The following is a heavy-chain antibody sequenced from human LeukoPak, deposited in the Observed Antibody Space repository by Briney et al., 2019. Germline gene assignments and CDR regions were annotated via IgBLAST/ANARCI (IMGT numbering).Heavy chain of an antibody. D-gene: IGHD4-23*01. CDR2: IRYDGSNK. Sequence: PGGSLRLSCAASGFTFSSYAMSWVRQAPGKGLEWVAFIRYDGSNKYYADSVKGRFTISRDNSKNTLYLQMNSLRAEDTAVYYCAKLILFYGGPFDYWGQGTLVTVSS. CDR3: AKLILFYGGPFDY. CDR1: GFTFSSYA. J-gene: IGHJ4*02. V-gene: IGHV3-30*02.